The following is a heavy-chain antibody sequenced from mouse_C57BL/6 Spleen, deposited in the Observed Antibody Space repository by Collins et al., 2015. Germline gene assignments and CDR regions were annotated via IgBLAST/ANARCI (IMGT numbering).Heavy chain of an antibody. J-gene: IGHJ3*01. Sequence: DVQLQESGPGLVKPSQSLSLTCSVTGYSITSGYYWNWIRQFPGNKLEWMGYISYDGSNNYNPSLKNRISITRDTSKNQFFLKLNSVTTEDTATYYCARDQTVVAPFAYWGQGTLVTVSA. CDR2: ISYDGSN. CDR3: ARDQTVVAPFAY. V-gene: IGHV3-6*01. D-gene: IGHD1-1*01. CDR1: GYSITSGYY.